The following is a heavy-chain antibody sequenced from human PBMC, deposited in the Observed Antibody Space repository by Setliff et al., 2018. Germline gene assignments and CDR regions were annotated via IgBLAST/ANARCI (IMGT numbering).Heavy chain of an antibody. CDR2: IYYSGTT. D-gene: IGHD3-10*01. CDR3: ARHDARGYSYYMDV. CDR1: GGSISSSDFY. Sequence: SETLSLTCTVSGGSISSSDFYWGWIRQPPGKGLEWIGSIYYSGTTYYNPSLKSPVTISIDTSKNQFSLKLSSVPAADTAIYYCARHDARGYSYYMDVWGEGTTVTVSS. V-gene: IGHV4-39*01. J-gene: IGHJ6*03.